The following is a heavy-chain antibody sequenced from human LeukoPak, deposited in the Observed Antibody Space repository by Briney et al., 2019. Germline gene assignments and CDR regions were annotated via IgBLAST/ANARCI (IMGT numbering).Heavy chain of an antibody. Sequence: GESLKISCKGSGYSFTSYWIGWVRQMPGKGLECMGIIYPGDSDTTYSPSFQGQVTISADKSISTAYLQWSSLKASDTAMYYCARPNPHYCSGGSCYSGVYYFDYWGQGTLVTVSS. J-gene: IGHJ4*02. CDR3: ARPNPHYCSGGSCYSGVYYFDY. V-gene: IGHV5-51*01. D-gene: IGHD2-15*01. CDR1: GYSFTSYW. CDR2: IYPGDSDT.